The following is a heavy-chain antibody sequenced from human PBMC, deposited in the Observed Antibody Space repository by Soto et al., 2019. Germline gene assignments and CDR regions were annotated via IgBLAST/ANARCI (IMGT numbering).Heavy chain of an antibody. CDR2: ISAYNGNT. Sequence: QVQLVQSGAEVKKPGASVKVSCKASGYTFTCYGISWVRQAPGQGLEWMRWISAYNGNTNYAQKLQGRVTMTTDTSTSTAYMELRSLISDDTAVYYCARDRATIFGVVIDYYYYYGIDVWGQGTTVNVSS. D-gene: IGHD3-3*01. V-gene: IGHV1-18*01. J-gene: IGHJ6*02. CDR1: GYTFTCYG. CDR3: ARDRATIFGVVIDYYYYYGIDV.